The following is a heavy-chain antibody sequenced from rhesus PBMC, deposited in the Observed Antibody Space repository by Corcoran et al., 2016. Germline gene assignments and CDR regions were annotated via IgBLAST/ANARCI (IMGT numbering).Heavy chain of an antibody. CDR3: ARGGGSWNRFDV. CDR2: ISYTGGST. Sequence: EVQLVESGGGLAKPGGSLRLSCAASGLSFRDYDMYGGRQAPGKGLEWVSGISYTGGSTYYADAVKGRFTISREHAKNTLCLQMDSLRAEDTAVYYCARGGGSWNRFDVWGAGVLVTVSS. V-gene: IGHV3S18*01. CDR1: GLSFRDYD. J-gene: IGHJ5-1*01. D-gene: IGHD6-25*01.